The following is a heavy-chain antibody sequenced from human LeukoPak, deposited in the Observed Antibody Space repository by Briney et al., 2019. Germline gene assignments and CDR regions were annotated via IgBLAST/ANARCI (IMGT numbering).Heavy chain of an antibody. V-gene: IGHV4-61*08. CDR3: ASWVSGYDGEAYDAFDI. D-gene: IGHD5-12*01. Sequence: PSETLSLTCAVSGGSTSSGGYSWSWIRQPPGKGLEWIGYIYYSGSTNYNPSLKSRVTISVDTSKNQFSLKLSSVTAADTAVYYCASWVSGYDGEAYDAFDIWGQGTMVTVSS. CDR2: IYYSGST. CDR1: GGSTSSGGYS. J-gene: IGHJ3*02.